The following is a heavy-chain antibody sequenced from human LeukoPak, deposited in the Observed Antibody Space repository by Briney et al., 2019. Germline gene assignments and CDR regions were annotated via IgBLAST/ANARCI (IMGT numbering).Heavy chain of an antibody. CDR1: GFTFSSYG. D-gene: IGHD6-19*01. CDR2: IGGSGDST. CDR3: AKAYIAVAGTFDY. Sequence: GGSLRLSCAASGFTFSSYGMNWVRQAPGKGLEWVSAIGGSGDSTYYADSVKGRFTISRDNSKNTLYLQMNSLRAEDTAVYYCAKAYIAVAGTFDYWGQGTLVTVSS. J-gene: IGHJ4*02. V-gene: IGHV3-23*01.